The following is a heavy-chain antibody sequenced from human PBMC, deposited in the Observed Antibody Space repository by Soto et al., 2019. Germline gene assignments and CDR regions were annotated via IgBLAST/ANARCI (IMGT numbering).Heavy chain of an antibody. J-gene: IGHJ4*02. Sequence: PSETLSLTCTVSGGSISSGDYYWSWIRQPPGKGLEWIGYIYYSGSTYYNPSLKNRVTISVDTSKNQFTLNLSSVLGADSGVYYCASSIASGGHIGYWGQGTLVKVSS. V-gene: IGHV4-30-4*01. CDR3: ASSIASGGHIGY. D-gene: IGHD3-10*01. CDR1: GGSISSGDYY. CDR2: IYYSGST.